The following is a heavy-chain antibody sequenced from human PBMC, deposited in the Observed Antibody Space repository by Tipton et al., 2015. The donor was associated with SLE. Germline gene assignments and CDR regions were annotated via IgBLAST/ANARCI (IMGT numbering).Heavy chain of an antibody. CDR1: GGSISSYY. CDR3: ARGSTTSGAFDI. CDR2: IYYSGST. J-gene: IGHJ3*02. Sequence: LRLSCTVSGGSISSYYWSWIRQPPGKGLEWIGYIYYSGSTNYNPSLKSRVTISVDTSKNQFSLKLSSVTAADTAVYYCARGSTTSGAFDIWGQGTMVTVSS. D-gene: IGHD1-26*01. V-gene: IGHV4-59*12.